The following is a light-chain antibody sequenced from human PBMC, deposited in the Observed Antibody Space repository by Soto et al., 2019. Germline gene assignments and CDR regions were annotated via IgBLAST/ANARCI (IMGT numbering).Light chain of an antibody. CDR2: KAS. J-gene: IGKJ1*01. Sequence: DIQMTQSPSTLSASVGDIVTITCRASQSISSWLAWYQHKPGKAPKLLIYKASSLQSGVSSRFSGSGSGTEFPLTISGLQPDDSATYYSLQHNTYWTFGQGTKVEIK. CDR3: LQHNTYWT. V-gene: IGKV1-5*03. CDR1: QSISSW.